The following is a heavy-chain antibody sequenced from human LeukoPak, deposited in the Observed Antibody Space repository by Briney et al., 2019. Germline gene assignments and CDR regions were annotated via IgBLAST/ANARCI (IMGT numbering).Heavy chain of an antibody. V-gene: IGHV1-18*01. CDR1: GYTFTSYG. CDR2: ISAYNGNT. CDR3: ARARAYSRIYRQVACWFDP. Sequence: ASVKVSCKASGYTFTSYGISWVRQAPGQGLEWMGWISAYNGNTNYAQKLQGRVTMTTDTSTSTAYMELRSLRSDDTAVYYCARARAYSRIYRQVACWFDPWGQGTLVTVSS. D-gene: IGHD6-13*01. J-gene: IGHJ5*02.